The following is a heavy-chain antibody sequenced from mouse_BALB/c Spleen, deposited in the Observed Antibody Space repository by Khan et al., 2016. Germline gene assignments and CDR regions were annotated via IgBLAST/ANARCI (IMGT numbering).Heavy chain of an antibody. CDR3: ARGYDGRYYYAMDY. CDR2: INPSTGYT. Sequence: QVQLKESGAELAKPGASVKMSCKASGYTFTSYWMHWVKQRPGQGLEWIGYINPSTGYTEYNQKFKDKATLTADKSSSTAYMQLSSLTSEDSAVYYCARGYDGRYYYAMDYWGQGTSVTVSS. CDR1: GYTFTSYW. V-gene: IGHV1-7*01. D-gene: IGHD2-14*01. J-gene: IGHJ4*01.